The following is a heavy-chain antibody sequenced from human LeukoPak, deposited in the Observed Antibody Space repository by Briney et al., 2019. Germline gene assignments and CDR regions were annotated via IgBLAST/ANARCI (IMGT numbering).Heavy chain of an antibody. CDR1: GYTFTSYA. J-gene: IGHJ4*02. D-gene: IGHD6-19*01. CDR3: ARGSTRSSGWYFYFDY. CDR2: INAGNGNT. V-gene: IGHV1-3*01. Sequence: ASVKVSCKASGYTFTSYAMHWVRQAPGQRLEWMGWINAGNGNTKYSQKFQGRVTITRATSASTAYMELSSLRSEDTAVYYCARGSTRSSGWYFYFDYWGQGTLVTVSS.